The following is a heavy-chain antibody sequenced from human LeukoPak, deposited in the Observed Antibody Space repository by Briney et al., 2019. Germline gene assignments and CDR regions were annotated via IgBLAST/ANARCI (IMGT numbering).Heavy chain of an antibody. CDR3: AKDRDDYGDYVGY. D-gene: IGHD4-17*01. CDR2: ISSSSSTM. J-gene: IGHJ4*02. Sequence: PGGSLRLSCAASGFTFSDYSMNWVRQAPGKGLEWVSYISSSSSTMYYADSVKGRFTISRDNAKKSLYLRMDSLRDEDTAVYYCAKDRDDYGDYVGYWGQGTLVTVSS. V-gene: IGHV3-48*02. CDR1: GFTFSDYS.